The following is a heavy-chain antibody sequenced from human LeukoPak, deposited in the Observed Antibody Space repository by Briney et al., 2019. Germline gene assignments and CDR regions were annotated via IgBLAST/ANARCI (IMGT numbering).Heavy chain of an antibody. Sequence: SETLSLTCSVSGGSISSYYWSWLRQPAGKGLEWIGRIYPSGSTNYNPSLKSRVTMSVDTSKNQLSLKLSSVTAADTAVYYCARTSPRAATFDSWGQRTLVTVSS. CDR1: GGSISSYY. CDR3: ARTSPRAATFDS. CDR2: IYPSGST. D-gene: IGHD2-15*01. J-gene: IGHJ4*02. V-gene: IGHV4-4*07.